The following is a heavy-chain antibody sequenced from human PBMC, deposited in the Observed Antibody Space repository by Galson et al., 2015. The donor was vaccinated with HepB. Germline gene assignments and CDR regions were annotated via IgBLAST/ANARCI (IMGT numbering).Heavy chain of an antibody. V-gene: IGHV3-23*01. Sequence: SLRLSCAASGFTFSSYAMSWVRQAPGKGLEWVSAISGSGGSTYYADSVKGRFTISRDNSKNTLYLQMNSLRAEDTAVYYCAKDPRRVYGSGSYLWGQGTLVTVSS. CDR2: ISGSGGST. CDR3: AKDPRRVYGSGSYL. CDR1: GFTFSSYA. D-gene: IGHD3-10*01. J-gene: IGHJ4*02.